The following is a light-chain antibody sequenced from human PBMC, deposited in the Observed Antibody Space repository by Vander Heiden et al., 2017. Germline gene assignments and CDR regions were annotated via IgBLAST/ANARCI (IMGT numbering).Light chain of an antibody. V-gene: IGLV2-14*01. CDR2: EVS. CDR1: SSDVGGYNY. CDR3: SSYTSSSTSGV. J-gene: IGLJ3*02. Sequence: QSALTQPASVSGSPGQSITISCTGTSSDVGGYNYVSWYQQHPGKAPNLMFYEVSNRPSGVSNRFSGSKSGNTASLTITGLQAEDEADYYCSSYTSSSTSGVFGGGTKLTVL.